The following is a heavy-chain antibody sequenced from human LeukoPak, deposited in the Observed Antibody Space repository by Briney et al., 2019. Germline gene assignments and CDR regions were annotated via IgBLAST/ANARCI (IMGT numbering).Heavy chain of an antibody. CDR1: GGSFSSYY. V-gene: IGHV4-59*01. J-gene: IGHJ4*02. CDR3: ARVRTGQTMVRGAPYYFDY. D-gene: IGHD3-10*01. Sequence: PSETLSLTCTVSGGSFSSYYRSWVRQPPGKGLEWIGCIYYSASTNYNPSLKSLVTISVDTSRTQFSLKLSSVTAADTAVYYCARVRTGQTMVRGAPYYFDYWGQGTLVTVSS. CDR2: IYYSAST.